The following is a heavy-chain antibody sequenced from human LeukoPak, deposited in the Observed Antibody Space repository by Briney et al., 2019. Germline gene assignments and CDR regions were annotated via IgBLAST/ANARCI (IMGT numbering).Heavy chain of an antibody. D-gene: IGHD3-22*01. CDR3: ARDQNYYDSSGSYFQH. V-gene: IGHV3-11*01. J-gene: IGHJ1*01. CDR1: GFTFSDYY. Sequence: AGGSLRLSCAASGFTFSDYYMSWIRQAPGKGLEWVSYISSSGSTIYYADSVKGRFTISRDNAKNSLYLQMNSLRAEDTAVYYCARDQNYYDSSGSYFQHWGQGTLVTVSS. CDR2: ISSSGSTI.